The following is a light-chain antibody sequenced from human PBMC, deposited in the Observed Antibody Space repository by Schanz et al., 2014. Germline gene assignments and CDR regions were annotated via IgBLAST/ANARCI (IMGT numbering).Light chain of an antibody. J-gene: IGKJ3*01. CDR1: QSISIN. V-gene: IGKV3-15*01. CDR2: GAS. CDR3: HQYINSPFT. Sequence: EIVMTQSPATLSVSPGERATLSCRASQSISINVAWYQQEPGQAPRLLISGASVRATGVPVRFSGSWSGTDFTLTISRLEPEDFAVYYCHQYINSPFTFGPGTKLDLK.